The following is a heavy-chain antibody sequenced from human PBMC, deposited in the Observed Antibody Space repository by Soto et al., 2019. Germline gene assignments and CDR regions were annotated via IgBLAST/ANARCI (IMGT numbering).Heavy chain of an antibody. D-gene: IGHD6-19*01. CDR2: IDWDDDK. CDR1: GFSLSTSGMC. CDR3: ARLTYSSGWYNY. Sequence: SGPTLVNPTQTLTLTCTFSGFSLSTSGMCVSWIRQPPGKALEWLARIDWDDDKYYSTSLKTRLTISKDTSKNQVVLTMTNMDPVDTATYYCARLTYSSGWYNYWGQGTLVTVSS. J-gene: IGHJ4*02. V-gene: IGHV2-70*11.